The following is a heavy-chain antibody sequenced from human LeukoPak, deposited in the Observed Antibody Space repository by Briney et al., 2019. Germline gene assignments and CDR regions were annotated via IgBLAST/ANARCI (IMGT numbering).Heavy chain of an antibody. D-gene: IGHD3-3*01. V-gene: IGHV3-21*01. CDR3: ARQDYDFWSGYYTPLMYFDY. CDR1: GFTFGSYS. CDR2: ISSSSSYI. J-gene: IGHJ4*02. Sequence: PGGSLRLSCAASGFTFGSYSMNWVRQAPGKGLEWVSSISSSSSYIYYADSVKGRFTISRDNAKNSLYLQMNSLRAEDTAVYYCARQDYDFWSGYYTPLMYFDYWGQGTLVTVSS.